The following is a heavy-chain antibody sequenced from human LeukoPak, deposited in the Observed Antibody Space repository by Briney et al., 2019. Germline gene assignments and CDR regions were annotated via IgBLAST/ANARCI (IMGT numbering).Heavy chain of an antibody. Sequence: GGSLRFSCAASGFTFSSYDMNWLRPAPGQGLEGVSYISSSGSNISYADSVKGRFTISRDNAKNSLYLQMNSLRAEDTAVYYCAELGITMIGGVWGKGTTVTISS. V-gene: IGHV3-48*03. CDR2: ISSSGSNI. D-gene: IGHD3-10*02. J-gene: IGHJ6*04. CDR1: GFTFSSYD. CDR3: AELGITMIGGV.